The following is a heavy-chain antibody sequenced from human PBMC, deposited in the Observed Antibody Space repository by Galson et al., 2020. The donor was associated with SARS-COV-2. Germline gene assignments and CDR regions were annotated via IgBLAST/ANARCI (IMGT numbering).Heavy chain of an antibody. J-gene: IGHJ4*02. CDR2: LYTGGNT. V-gene: IGHV3-66*01. CDR1: GFAVKNNF. D-gene: IGHD2-15*01. Sequence: GGSLRLSCAASGFAVKNNFLSWVRQAPGKGLEWVSTLYTGGNTYYSDSVKGRFIISRDDSKNTLYLQMNSLRAEDTAVYYCARDPSYAYSFDYWGQVTLVTVSS. CDR3: ARDPSYAYSFDY.